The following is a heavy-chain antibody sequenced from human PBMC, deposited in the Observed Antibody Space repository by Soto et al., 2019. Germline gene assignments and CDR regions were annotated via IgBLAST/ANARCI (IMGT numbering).Heavy chain of an antibody. CDR3: AGGYYDILTGYYPDYGMDV. D-gene: IGHD3-9*01. V-gene: IGHV3-23*01. J-gene: IGHJ6*02. Sequence: SCKASGGTFSSYAMSWVRQAPGKGLEWVSAISGSGGSTYYADSVKGRFTISRDNSKNTLYLQMNSLRAEDTAVYYCAGGYYDILTGYYPDYGMDVWGQGTTVTVSS. CDR2: ISGSGGST. CDR1: GGTFSSYA.